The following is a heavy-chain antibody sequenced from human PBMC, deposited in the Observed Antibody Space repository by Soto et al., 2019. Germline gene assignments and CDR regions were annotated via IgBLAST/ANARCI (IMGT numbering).Heavy chain of an antibody. J-gene: IGHJ4*02. Sequence: ASVKVSCKASGYTFTVYYMHWVRQAPAQGLEWMGWINPKSGGTMYPQKFQGRVTMTWDTSISTAYMALTRLRSDDTAVYYCARDLATGGGSPCFHYWGQGTLVTVSS. CDR2: INPKSGGT. CDR3: ARDLATGGGSPCFHY. CDR1: GYTFTVYY. V-gene: IGHV1-2*02. D-gene: IGHD1-26*01.